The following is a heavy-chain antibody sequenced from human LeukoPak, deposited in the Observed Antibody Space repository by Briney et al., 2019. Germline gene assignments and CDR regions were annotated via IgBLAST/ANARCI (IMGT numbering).Heavy chain of an antibody. CDR3: ARMTGSYHSPLGY. CDR2: IYPGAAQT. J-gene: IGHJ4*02. CDR1: GYSFTSSW. Sequence: GESLKISCKGSGYSFTSSWIGWVRQMPGKGLEWMGIIYPGAAQTRYSPSFQGQVTITADKSISTAYLQWSSLKASDTATYYCARMTGSYHSPLGYWGQGTLVTVSS. V-gene: IGHV5-51*01. D-gene: IGHD1-26*01.